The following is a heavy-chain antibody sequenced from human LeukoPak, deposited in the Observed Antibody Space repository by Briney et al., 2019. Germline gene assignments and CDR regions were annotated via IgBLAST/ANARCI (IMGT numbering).Heavy chain of an antibody. V-gene: IGHV3-23*01. CDR1: GFTFSSYA. Sequence: GGSLRLSCAASGFTFSSYAMSWVRQAPGKGLKWVSAISGSGGSTYYADSVKGRFTISRDNAKNTLYLQMNSLRAEDTAVYYCARDGYCSSTSCYDYYYGMDVWGQGTTVTVSS. CDR3: ARDGYCSSTSCYDYYYGMDV. CDR2: ISGSGGST. J-gene: IGHJ6*02. D-gene: IGHD2-2*03.